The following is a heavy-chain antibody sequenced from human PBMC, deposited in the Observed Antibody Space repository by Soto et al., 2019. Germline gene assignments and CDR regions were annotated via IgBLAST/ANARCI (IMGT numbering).Heavy chain of an antibody. J-gene: IGHJ5*02. D-gene: IGHD3-3*01. V-gene: IGHV4-59*01. CDR2: IYYSGST. Sequence: SETLSLTCTVSGGSISSYYWSWIQQPPGKGLEWIGYIYYSGSTNYNPSLKSRVTISVDTSKNQFSLKLSSVTAADTAVYYCAREVAYYDFWSGYSYNWFDPWGQGTLVTVSS. CDR1: GGSISSYY. CDR3: AREVAYYDFWSGYSYNWFDP.